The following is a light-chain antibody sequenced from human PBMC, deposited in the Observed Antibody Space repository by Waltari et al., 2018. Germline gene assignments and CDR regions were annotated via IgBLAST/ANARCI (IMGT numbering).Light chain of an antibody. CDR3: QQYNTAPFT. CDR2: KAS. Sequence: DIQMTQSPSTLSAYVGDRVTITCRASQSIRSWMAWYQQKPGKAPKLLIYKASSLETGVPARFSGSGSGTEFTLTISSLQPDDFATYYCQQYNTAPFTFGPGTKVDIK. V-gene: IGKV1-5*03. CDR1: QSIRSW. J-gene: IGKJ3*01.